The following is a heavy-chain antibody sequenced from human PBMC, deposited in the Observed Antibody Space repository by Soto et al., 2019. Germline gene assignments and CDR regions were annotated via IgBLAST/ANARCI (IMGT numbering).Heavy chain of an antibody. Sequence: PGGSLRLSCAASGFNFSTYYMGWVRQAPGKGLEWVANIAEDGSKKDYADSVKGRFTVSRDNADNSLHLQMHSLRVEDTALYYCVSGGAALTPWGQGAWVTVPQ. CDR3: VSGGAALTP. CDR2: IAEDGSKK. D-gene: IGHD3-16*01. J-gene: IGHJ5*02. V-gene: IGHV3-7*01. CDR1: GFNFSTYY.